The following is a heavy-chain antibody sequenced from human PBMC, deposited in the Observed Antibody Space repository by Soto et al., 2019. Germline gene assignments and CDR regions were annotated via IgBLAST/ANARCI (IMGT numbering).Heavy chain of an antibody. CDR3: ARDRAGTTASYNGMDV. V-gene: IGHV4-61*01. J-gene: IGHJ6*02. CDR1: GGSVSSGSYF. CDR2: IYYTGST. Sequence: QVQLQESGPGLVKPSETLSLTCTVSGGSVSSGSYFWSWFRQPPGKGLEWLGYIYYTGSTNYNPYLKSRVTMSLDTSKYQCSLKMGLVTAADAAVYYCARDRAGTTASYNGMDVWGRGSTVTVSS. D-gene: IGHD1-7*01.